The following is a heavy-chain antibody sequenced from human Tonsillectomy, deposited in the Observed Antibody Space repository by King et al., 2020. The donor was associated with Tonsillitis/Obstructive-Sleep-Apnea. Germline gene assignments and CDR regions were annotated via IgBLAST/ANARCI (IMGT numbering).Heavy chain of an antibody. CDR3: TTEVWGYDPDTLNYWYFDL. CDR2: IKIKTDGGTT. D-gene: IGHD5-12*01. J-gene: IGHJ2*01. V-gene: IGHV3-15*01. Sequence: VQLVESGGGLVKPGGSLRLSCAASGFTFSNAWMSWVRQAPGKGLEWVGRIKIKTDGGTTDYAAPVKGRFTISRDDSQNTLYLQMNSLKTEDTAVDYCTTEVWGYDPDTLNYWYFDLWGRGTLVTVSS. CDR1: GFTFSNAW.